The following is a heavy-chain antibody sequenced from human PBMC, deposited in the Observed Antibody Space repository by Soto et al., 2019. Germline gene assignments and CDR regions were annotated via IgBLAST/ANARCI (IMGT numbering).Heavy chain of an antibody. D-gene: IGHD3-22*01. CDR3: ARHPSAYYDGSNYYYRFDS. Sequence: GESLKISCKGSGYNFANSWIGWVRQTPEKGLEYMGIIFPGDSDTRYNPSFQGQVTISADTSISTAFLQWNSLKASDTAMYYCARHPSAYYDGSNYYYRFDSWGQGTLVTVSS. V-gene: IGHV5-51*01. J-gene: IGHJ4*02. CDR1: GYNFANSW. CDR2: IFPGDSDT.